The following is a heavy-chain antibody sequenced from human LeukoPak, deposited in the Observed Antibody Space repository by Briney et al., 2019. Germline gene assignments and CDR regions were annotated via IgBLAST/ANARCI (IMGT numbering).Heavy chain of an antibody. Sequence: QAGGSLRLSCAASGFTFSSYAMHWVRQAPGKGLEWVAVISYDGSNKYYADSVKGRFTISRDNSKNTLYLQMNSLRAEDTAVYYCARDGSRGVSPDYGMDVWGQGTTVTVSS. D-gene: IGHD3-10*01. CDR2: ISYDGSNK. J-gene: IGHJ6*02. V-gene: IGHV3-30-3*01. CDR1: GFTFSSYA. CDR3: ARDGSRGVSPDYGMDV.